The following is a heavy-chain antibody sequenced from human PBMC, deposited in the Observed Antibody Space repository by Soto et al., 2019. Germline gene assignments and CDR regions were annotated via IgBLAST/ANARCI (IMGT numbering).Heavy chain of an antibody. V-gene: IGHV1-69*12. Sequence: QVQLVQSGAEVKKPGSSVKVSCKASGGTFSSYDISWVRQAPGQGLEWMGGIIPIFGTANYAQKFQGRVTITADESTSRAYMELSSLRSEDTAVYYCARRRDVYQPDQFDYWGQGTLVTVSS. CDR1: GGTFSSYD. J-gene: IGHJ4*02. CDR2: IIPIFGTA. D-gene: IGHD2-2*01. CDR3: ARRRDVYQPDQFDY.